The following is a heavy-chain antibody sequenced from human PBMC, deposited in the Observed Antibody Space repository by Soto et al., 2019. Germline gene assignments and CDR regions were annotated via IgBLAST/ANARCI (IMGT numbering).Heavy chain of an antibody. CDR1: GFTFKTYG. D-gene: IGHD2-15*01. CDR3: ARGYVGSWAHFDY. Sequence: QVQLMESGGGVVQPGRSLRLSCAASGFTFKTYGIHWVRQVPGKGLQWVAALSYDGVNKFYADSVKGRFTISRDNSKNMLLLQLNTLRADDTAVYFCARGYVGSWAHFDYWGQGTQVIVSS. J-gene: IGHJ4*02. CDR2: LSYDGVNK. V-gene: IGHV3-30*03.